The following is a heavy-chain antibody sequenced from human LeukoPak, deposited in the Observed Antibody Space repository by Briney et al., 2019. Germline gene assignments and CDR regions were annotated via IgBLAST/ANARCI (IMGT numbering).Heavy chain of an antibody. CDR3: ARDRGRYNYDY. J-gene: IGHJ4*02. CDR2: IYYSGST. D-gene: IGHD3-16*01. V-gene: IGHV4-59*01. Sequence: SETLSLTCTVSGGSISSYYWNWIRQPPGKGLEWIGNIYYSGSTNYNPSLKSRVTISVDTSKNQFSLKLSSVTAADTAVYYCARDRGRYNYDYWGQGTLATVSS. CDR1: GGSISSYY.